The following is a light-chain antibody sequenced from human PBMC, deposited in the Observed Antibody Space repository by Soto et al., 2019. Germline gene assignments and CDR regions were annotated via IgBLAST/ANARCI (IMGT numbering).Light chain of an antibody. Sequence: QSVLTQPPSVSAAPGQKVTISCSGSSSDIGNNLVSWYQQFPGSAPRLLIYDDFKRPSGIPDRFSGSKSGTSATLGITGLQTGDEADYYCLTRDKSLTAYVFGTGTKVTFL. CDR3: LTRDKSLTAYV. CDR2: DDF. CDR1: SSDIGNNL. V-gene: IGLV1-51*01. J-gene: IGLJ1*01.